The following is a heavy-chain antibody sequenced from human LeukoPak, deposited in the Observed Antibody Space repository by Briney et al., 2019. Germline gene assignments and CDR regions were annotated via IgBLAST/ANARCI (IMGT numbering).Heavy chain of an antibody. Sequence: SETLSLTCAVYGGSLRGYYWSWIRQPPGKGLEWIGEINHSGSTNYNPSLKSRVTISVDTSKNQFSLKLSSVTAADTAVYYCARVLPHCNYLNAFDIWGQGTMVTVSS. CDR2: INHSGST. V-gene: IGHV4-34*01. CDR3: ARVLPHCNYLNAFDI. J-gene: IGHJ3*02. D-gene: IGHD1-7*01. CDR1: GGSLRGYY.